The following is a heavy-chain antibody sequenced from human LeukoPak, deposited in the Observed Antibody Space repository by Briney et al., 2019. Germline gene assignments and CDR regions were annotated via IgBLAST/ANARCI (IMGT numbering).Heavy chain of an antibody. CDR1: GFTFHTYW. CDR3: ARGYSGSGRSY. V-gene: IGHV3-74*01. J-gene: IGHJ4*02. Sequence: GGSLRLSCAASGFTFHTYWMYWVRQAPGKGLVWVSRIDGDGSSTTYADSVRGRFTISRDNAKNTLYLQMNSLRAEDTAVYYCARGYSGSGRSYWGQGTLVTVSS. D-gene: IGHD3-10*01. CDR2: IDGDGSST.